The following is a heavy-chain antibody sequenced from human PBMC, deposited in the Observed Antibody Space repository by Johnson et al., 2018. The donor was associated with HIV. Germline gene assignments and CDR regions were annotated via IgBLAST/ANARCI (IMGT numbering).Heavy chain of an antibody. V-gene: IGHV3-23*04. CDR2: IRGSGGST. D-gene: IGHD2-21*01. CDR1: GFTFSSYA. J-gene: IGHJ3*01. Sequence: EVQLVESGGGLVQPGGSLRLSCAASGFTFSSYAMSWVRQAPGKGLAWVSAIRGSGGSTYYADPVKGRFTISRDNPKNSLYLQMSSLRVEDKAVYYCASGHMWSACWGQGTMVTVSS. CDR3: ASGHMWSAC.